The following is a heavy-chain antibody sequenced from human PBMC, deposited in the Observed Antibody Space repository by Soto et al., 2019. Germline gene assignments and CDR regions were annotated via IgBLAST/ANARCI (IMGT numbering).Heavy chain of an antibody. Sequence: SVKVSCKASGGTFSSYAIIWVRQAPVQGLEWMGGIIPIFGTANYAQKFQGRVTITADESTSTAYMELSSLRSEDTAVYYCARNGIGSSGWYDNYFDYWAQGTLVTVS. D-gene: IGHD6-19*01. J-gene: IGHJ4*02. CDR1: GGTFSSYA. V-gene: IGHV1-69*13. CDR3: ARNGIGSSGWYDNYFDY. CDR2: IIPIFGTA.